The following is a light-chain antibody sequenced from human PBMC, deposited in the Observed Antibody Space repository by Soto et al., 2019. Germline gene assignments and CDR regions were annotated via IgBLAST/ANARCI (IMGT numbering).Light chain of an antibody. CDR3: QQYGVTPPNT. CDR2: GAS. CDR1: QSVSTTY. Sequence: ENVMTQSPGTLSLSPGERATLSFRASQSVSTTYVAWYQQKPGQAPRLLIYGASTRATGIPDRFSGSGSGTDFTLTISGLEPEDFALYYCQQYGVTPPNTFGGGTKGDIK. V-gene: IGKV3-20*01. J-gene: IGKJ4*01.